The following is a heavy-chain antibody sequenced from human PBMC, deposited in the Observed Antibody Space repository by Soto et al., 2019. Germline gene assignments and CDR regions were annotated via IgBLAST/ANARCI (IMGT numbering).Heavy chain of an antibody. CDR3: AMVDVYVTPSPQDV. V-gene: IGHV1-18*01. CDR2: INTYNGNT. J-gene: IGHJ6*02. D-gene: IGHD3-16*01. Sequence: QVPLVQSGAEVKNPGASVKVSCKASGYTFTRYGIGWARQAPGQGIEWMGWINTYNGNTTYAQNVQGRVTLTTDTSTSTAYMERRSLRSNDTAIYYCAMVDVYVTPSPQDVWGQGTTVIVSS. CDR1: GYTFTRYG.